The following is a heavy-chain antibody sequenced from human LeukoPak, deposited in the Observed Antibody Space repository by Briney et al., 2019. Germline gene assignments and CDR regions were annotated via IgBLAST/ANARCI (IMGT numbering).Heavy chain of an antibody. Sequence: ASVKVSCKASGYTFTGYYMHWVRQAPGQGLEWMGWINPNSGGTNYAQKFQGRVTMTRDTSISTAYMELSRLRSDDTAVYYCARDQYCSSTSCPRGGFDPWGQGTLVTVSS. CDR2: INPNSGGT. V-gene: IGHV1-2*02. D-gene: IGHD2-2*01. CDR3: ARDQYCSSTSCPRGGFDP. J-gene: IGHJ5*02. CDR1: GYTFTGYY.